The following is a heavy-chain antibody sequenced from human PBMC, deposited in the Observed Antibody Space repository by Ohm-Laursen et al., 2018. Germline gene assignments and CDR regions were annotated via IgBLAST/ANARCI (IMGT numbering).Heavy chain of an antibody. CDR2: IDWDDDK. CDR1: GFSLSTSGMC. J-gene: IGHJ6*02. V-gene: IGHV2-70*11. Sequence: TQTLTLTCTFSGFSLSTSGMCVSWIRQPPGKALEWLARIDWDDDKYYSTSLKTRLTISKDTSKNQVVLTMTNMDPVDTATYYCARTPRTYYYDSSGHGYYYYYGMDVWGQGTTVTVSS. CDR3: ARTPRTYYYDSSGHGYYYYYGMDV. D-gene: IGHD3-22*01.